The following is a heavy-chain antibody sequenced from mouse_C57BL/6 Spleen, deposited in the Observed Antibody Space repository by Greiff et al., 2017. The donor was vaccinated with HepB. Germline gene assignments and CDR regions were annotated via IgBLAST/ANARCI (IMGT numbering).Heavy chain of an antibody. CDR2: INPNYGTT. CDR1: GYSFTDYN. J-gene: IGHJ3*01. V-gene: IGHV1-39*01. CDR3: ARDYYGSSYVGWFAY. D-gene: IGHD1-1*01. Sequence: EVKLVESGPELVKPGASVKISCKASGYSFTDYNMNWVKQSNGKSLEWIGVINPNYGTTSYNQKFKGKATLTVDQSSSTAYMKRNSLTSEDSAVYYCARDYYGSSYVGWFAYWGQGTLVTVSA.